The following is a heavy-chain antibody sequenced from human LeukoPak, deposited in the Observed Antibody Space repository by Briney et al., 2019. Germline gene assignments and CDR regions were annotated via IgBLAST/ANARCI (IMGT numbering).Heavy chain of an antibody. J-gene: IGHJ3*01. CDR2: IYHSGST. CDR3: ARHQAGATMVRGV. CDR1: GGSISSGGYS. Sequence: KPSQTLSLTCAVSGGSISSGGYSWSWIRQPPGKGLEWIGYIYHSGSTYYNPSLKSRVTISVDRSKNQFSLKLSSVTAADTAVYYCARHQAGATMVRGVWGQGTMVTVSS. V-gene: IGHV4-30-2*01. D-gene: IGHD3-10*01.